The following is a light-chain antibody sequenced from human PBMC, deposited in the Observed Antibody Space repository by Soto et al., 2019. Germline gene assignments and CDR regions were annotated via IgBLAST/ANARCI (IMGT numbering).Light chain of an antibody. V-gene: IGKV3-11*01. CDR3: QQRRNWPPLT. CDR2: HAS. CDR1: ESVDIY. Sequence: ETVLTQSPATLSLSPGETATLSCRASESVDIYLAWYQQKPGQAPRLLIYHASNRATGIPAKFSGSGSGTVVTLTISSLEPEDSAVYYCQQRRNWPPLTFGGGTRVEI. J-gene: IGKJ4*01.